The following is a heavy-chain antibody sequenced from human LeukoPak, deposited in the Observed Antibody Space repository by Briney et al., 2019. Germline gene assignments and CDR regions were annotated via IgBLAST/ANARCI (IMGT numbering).Heavy chain of an antibody. D-gene: IGHD6-19*01. V-gene: IGHV3-21*01. CDR2: ISSSSSYI. J-gene: IGHJ4*02. CDR1: GFTFSSYT. CDR3: ARVQWLATGYYFDY. Sequence: GGSLRLSCAASGFTFSSYTMNWVRQAPGKGLEWVSSISSSSSYIYYADSVRGRFTISRDNAKNSLYLQMNSLRADDTAVYYCARVQWLATGYYFDYWGQGTLVTVSS.